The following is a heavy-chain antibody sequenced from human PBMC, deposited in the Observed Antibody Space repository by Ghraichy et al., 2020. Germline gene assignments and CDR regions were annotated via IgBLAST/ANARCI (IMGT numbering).Heavy chain of an antibody. CDR2: IYYSGST. Sequence: SETLSLTCTVSGGSISRGVYYWSWIRQHPGKGLEWIGYIYYSGSTYYNPPLQSRATISVDRSKNQFSLKLTSVTAADTSIYFCARHHYDSSGYPNWIDPWGQGAHVTVSS. J-gene: IGHJ5*02. CDR3: ARHHYDSSGYPNWIDP. CDR1: GGSISRGVYY. D-gene: IGHD3-22*01. V-gene: IGHV4-31*03.